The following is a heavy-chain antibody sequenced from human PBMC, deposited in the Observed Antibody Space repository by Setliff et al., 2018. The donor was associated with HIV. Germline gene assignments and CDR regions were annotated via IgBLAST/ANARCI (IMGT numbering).Heavy chain of an antibody. CDR1: GGSISSSSYC. Sequence: PSETLSLTCTVSGGSISSSSYCWGWIRQPPGKGLEWLATVYHSGSTYYNPSLKSRVTISIDTSKNQFSLILSSVTAADTAVYFCARDRFGVPASDWGQGILVTVSS. V-gene: IGHV4-39*07. D-gene: IGHD3-3*01. CDR3: ARDRFGVPASD. CDR2: VYHSGST. J-gene: IGHJ4*02.